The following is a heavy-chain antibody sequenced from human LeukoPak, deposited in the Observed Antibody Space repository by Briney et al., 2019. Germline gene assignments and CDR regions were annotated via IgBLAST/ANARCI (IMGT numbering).Heavy chain of an antibody. CDR1: GYTFTGYY. CDR3: ARESVTAMEYYFDY. D-gene: IGHD5-18*01. V-gene: IGHV1-2*02. J-gene: IGHJ4*02. CDR2: INPNSGGT. Sequence: ASVKVSCKATGYTFTGYYMHWVRQAPGQGLEGMGWINPNSGGTNYAQKFQGRVTMTRDTSISTAYMELSRLRSDDTAVYYCARESVTAMEYYFDYWGQGTLVTVSS.